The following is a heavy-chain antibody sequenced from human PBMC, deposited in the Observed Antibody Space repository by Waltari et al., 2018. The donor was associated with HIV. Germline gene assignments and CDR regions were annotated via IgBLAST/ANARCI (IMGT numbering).Heavy chain of an antibody. V-gene: IGHV3-7*01. J-gene: IGHJ5*01. CDR3: ARDDYLDS. CDR1: GFTFNRFW. CDR2: INGAGSDK. Sequence: EVQLVESGGGLVQPGGSLRLSCTASGFTFNRFWMGWVRQAPGKGVGGVADINGAGSDKYYVKSVKGRFTISRDNARNSLYLQMNSLTAEDTAIYYCARDDYLDSWGQGTLVTVSS. D-gene: IGHD4-17*01.